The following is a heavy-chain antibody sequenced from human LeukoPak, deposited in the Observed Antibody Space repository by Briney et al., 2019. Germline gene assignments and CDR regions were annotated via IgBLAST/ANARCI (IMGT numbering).Heavy chain of an antibody. CDR2: IVVGSGNT. V-gene: IGHV1-58*01. J-gene: IGHJ3*02. D-gene: IGHD1-26*01. Sequence: SVKVSCKASGFTFTSSAVQWVRQARGQRLEWIGWIVVGSGNTNYAQKFQGRVTMTRDTSTSTVYMELSSLRSEDTAVYYCARVYVGASQEDAFDIWGQGTMVTVSS. CDR3: ARVYVGASQEDAFDI. CDR1: GFTFTSSA.